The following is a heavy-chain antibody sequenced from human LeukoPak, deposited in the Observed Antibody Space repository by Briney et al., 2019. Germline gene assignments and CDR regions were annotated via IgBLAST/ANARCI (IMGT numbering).Heavy chain of an antibody. CDR1: GFTFRSYG. V-gene: IGHV3-30*03. CDR2: ISYDGSNK. D-gene: IGHD2-2*01. Sequence: PGGSLRLSCAASGFTFRSYGMRWVRQAPGKGLEWVAVISYDGSNKYYADSVKGRFTISRDNSKNTLYLQMNSLRAEDTAVYYCARPALQFYYYYGMHVWGQGTTVTVSS. J-gene: IGHJ6*02. CDR3: ARPALQFYYYYGMHV.